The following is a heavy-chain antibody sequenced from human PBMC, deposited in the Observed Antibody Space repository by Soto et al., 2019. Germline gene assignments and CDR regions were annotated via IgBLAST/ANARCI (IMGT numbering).Heavy chain of an antibody. CDR2: ILPIFDTT. CDR3: ATGGRGHSSAPRFYGEY. V-gene: IGHV1-69*01. D-gene: IGHD5-18*01. J-gene: IGHJ4*02. CDR1: GGIFSSNA. Sequence: QVQLVQSGAAVKKPGSSVKVSCQASGGIFSSNAISWVRQAPGQGLEWMGGILPIFDTTHYAQQFQGRVTINADESTSTAYMELSSLKSEDTSLYYCATGGRGHSSAPRFYGEYWGQVTLVTVAS.